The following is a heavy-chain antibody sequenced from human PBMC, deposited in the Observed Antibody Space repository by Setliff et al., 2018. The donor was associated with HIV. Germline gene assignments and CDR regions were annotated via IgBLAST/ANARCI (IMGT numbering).Heavy chain of an antibody. CDR1: GFTFSSYW. D-gene: IGHD5-18*01. CDR2: IYYSGST. Sequence: SETLRLSCAASGFTFSSYWMSWIRQPPGKGLEWIGYIYYSGSTYYNPSLKSRVTISVDTSKNQFSLRLTSVTAADTAVYYCARERSRGYTDPPRFDYWGQGTLVTVSS. CDR3: ARERSRGYTDPPRFDY. J-gene: IGHJ4*02. V-gene: IGHV4-59*12.